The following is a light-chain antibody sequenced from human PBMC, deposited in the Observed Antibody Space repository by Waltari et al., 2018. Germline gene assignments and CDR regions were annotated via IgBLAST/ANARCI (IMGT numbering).Light chain of an antibody. CDR1: SGDVGGYNY. Sequence: QSALTQPASVSGSPGQSITISCTGTSGDVGGYNYVSWYQQRPGKGPQLIIFDVDKRPSGISDRFSGSKSGNTASLTISGLQADDEGDYFCSSYTRTVTLIFGGGTKLTVL. CDR3: SSYTRTVTLI. CDR2: DVD. V-gene: IGLV2-14*01. J-gene: IGLJ2*01.